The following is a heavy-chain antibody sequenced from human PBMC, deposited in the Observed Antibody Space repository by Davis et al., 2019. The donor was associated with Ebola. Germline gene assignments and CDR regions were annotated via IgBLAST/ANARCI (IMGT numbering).Heavy chain of an antibody. CDR1: GGTFSSYA. J-gene: IGHJ4*02. V-gene: IGHV1-69*13. CDR3: ARVGGNQGGDKFDY. D-gene: IGHD3-16*01. Sequence: SVKVSCKASGGTFSSYAISWVRQAPGQGLEWMGGIIPIFGTANYAQKFQGRVTITADESTSTAYMELSSLRSEDTAVYYCARVGGNQGGDKFDYWGQGTLVTVSS. CDR2: IIPIFGTA.